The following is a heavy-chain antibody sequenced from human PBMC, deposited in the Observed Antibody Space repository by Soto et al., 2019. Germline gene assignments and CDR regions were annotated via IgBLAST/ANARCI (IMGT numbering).Heavy chain of an antibody. V-gene: IGHV4-61*01. J-gene: IGHJ5*02. D-gene: IGHD2-15*01. CDR1: GGSVSSGSYY. CDR3: AGGGYCSGGSCPPWFDP. Sequence: PSLTCTVSGGSVSSGSYYWSWIRQPPGKGLEWIGYIYYSGSTNYSPSLKSRVTMSIDTSKNQFSLNLSSVTAADTAVYYCAGGGYCSGGSCPPWFDPWGQGTLVTVSS. CDR2: IYYSGST.